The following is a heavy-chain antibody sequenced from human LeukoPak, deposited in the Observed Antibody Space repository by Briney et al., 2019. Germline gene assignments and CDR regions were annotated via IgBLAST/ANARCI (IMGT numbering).Heavy chain of an antibody. D-gene: IGHD2/OR15-2a*01. Sequence: ASVKVSCKTSGETFSSYAFSRVRQAPGQGLEWMGGIIPSLGTTNYAQNFQGRVTITADESTSTGYMELSSLRSEDTAVYYCARRTFFYFDYWGQGTLVTVSS. J-gene: IGHJ4*02. CDR3: ARRTFFYFDY. CDR2: IIPSLGTT. V-gene: IGHV1-69*13. CDR1: GETFSSYA.